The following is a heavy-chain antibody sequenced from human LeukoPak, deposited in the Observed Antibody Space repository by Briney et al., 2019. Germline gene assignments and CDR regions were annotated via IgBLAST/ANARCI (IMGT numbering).Heavy chain of an antibody. J-gene: IGHJ4*02. CDR3: TRDNPGMTSTDT. V-gene: IGHV4-61*02. D-gene: IGHD1-1*01. CDR1: GGSISTGSHY. Sequence: SETLSLTCTVSGGSISTGSHYWSWIRQPAGKGLEWIGRMHTSGSTNYNPSLNSRVTISVATSKNQFSLKLSSVTAADTAVYYCTRDNPGMTSTDTWGQGTLVTVSS. CDR2: MHTSGST.